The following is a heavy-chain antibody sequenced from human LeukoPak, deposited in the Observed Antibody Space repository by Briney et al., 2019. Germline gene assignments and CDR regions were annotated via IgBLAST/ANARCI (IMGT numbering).Heavy chain of an antibody. V-gene: IGHV3-48*01. CDR2: ISSSSSTI. J-gene: IGHJ6*03. D-gene: IGHD3-16*02. Sequence: PGGSLRLSCAASGFTFSSYSMNWVRQAPGKGLEWVSYISSSSSTIYYADSVKGRFTISRDNAKNSLYLQMNSLRAEDTAVYYCARDITELSGLGYYYYMDVWGKGTTVTVSS. CDR1: GFTFSSYS. CDR3: ARDITELSGLGYYYYMDV.